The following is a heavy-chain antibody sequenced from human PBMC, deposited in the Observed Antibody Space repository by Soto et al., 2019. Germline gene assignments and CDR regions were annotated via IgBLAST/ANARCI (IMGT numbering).Heavy chain of an antibody. Sequence: QVQLQESGPGLVKPSQTLSLTCTVSGGSISSGGYYWSWIRQHPGKGLEWIGYIYYSGSTYYNPSLKSRVTISVDTSKNQFSLKLSSVTAADTAVYYCARSPYDFWSGPSYYYGMDVWGQGPTVTVSS. CDR2: IYYSGST. CDR3: ARSPYDFWSGPSYYYGMDV. CDR1: GGSISSGGYY. J-gene: IGHJ6*02. V-gene: IGHV4-31*03. D-gene: IGHD3-3*01.